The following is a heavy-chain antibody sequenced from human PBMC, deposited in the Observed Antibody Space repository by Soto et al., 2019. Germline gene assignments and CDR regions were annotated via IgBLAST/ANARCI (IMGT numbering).Heavy chain of an antibody. CDR3: AKVGPYDSGSYMFRYNWFGP. CDR1: GFTFSSYA. V-gene: IGHV3-23*01. Sequence: GGSLRLSCAVSGFTFSSYAMSWVRQAPGKGLEWVSAISGSGGSTYYADSVRGRFTISRDNSKNTLYLQMNSLRDEDTAVYYCAKVGPYDSGSYMFRYNWFGPWGPGTLVTVSS. CDR2: ISGSGGST. J-gene: IGHJ5*02. D-gene: IGHD3-10*01.